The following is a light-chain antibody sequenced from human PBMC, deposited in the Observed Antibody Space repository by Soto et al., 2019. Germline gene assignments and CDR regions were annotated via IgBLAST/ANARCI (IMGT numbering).Light chain of an antibody. CDR2: GAS. CDR1: QSVRSTY. V-gene: IGKV3-20*01. Sequence: EIVLTQSPGTLSLSPGERATLSCRASQSVRSTYLAWYQQKPGQAPRLLIYGASSRATGIPDRFSGSGSGTDFTLTISRLEPEDFAVXXCQQYGNSPLTFGGGTKVEIK. CDR3: QQYGNSPLT. J-gene: IGKJ4*01.